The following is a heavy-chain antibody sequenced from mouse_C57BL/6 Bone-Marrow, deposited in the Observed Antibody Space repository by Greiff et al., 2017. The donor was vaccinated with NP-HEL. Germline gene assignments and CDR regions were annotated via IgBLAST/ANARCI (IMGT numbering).Heavy chain of an antibody. J-gene: IGHJ4*01. D-gene: IGHD2-3*01. CDR1: GFSFNTYA. CDR3: VRGGWLPTPFYAMDY. V-gene: IGHV10-1*01. Sequence: EVKLLESGGGLVQPKGSLKLSCAASGFSFNTYAMNWVRQAPGKGLEWVARIRSKSNNYATYYADSVKDRFTISRDDSESMLYLQMNNLKTEDTAMYYCVRGGWLPTPFYAMDYWGQGTSVTVSS. CDR2: IRSKSNNYAT.